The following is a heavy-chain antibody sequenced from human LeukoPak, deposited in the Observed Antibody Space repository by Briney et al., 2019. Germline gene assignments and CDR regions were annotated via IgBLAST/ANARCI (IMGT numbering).Heavy chain of an antibody. CDR2: IYYSGST. CDR3: ARAYGDYDDAFDV. Sequence: SETLSLTCTVSGGSISSSTYYWGWIRQPPGKGLEWIGSIYYSGSTYNNPSLKSRVTIFVDTSKNQFSLKLSSVTATDTAVYYCARAYGDYDDAFDVWGQGTMVTVSS. CDR1: GGSISSSTYY. J-gene: IGHJ3*01. V-gene: IGHV4-39*01. D-gene: IGHD4-17*01.